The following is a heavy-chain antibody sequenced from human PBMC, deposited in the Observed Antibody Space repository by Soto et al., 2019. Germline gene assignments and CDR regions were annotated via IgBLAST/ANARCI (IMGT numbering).Heavy chain of an antibody. Sequence: PSETLSLTCAVSGGSISSSNWWSWVRQPPGKGLEWIGEIYHSGSTNYNPSLKSRVTISVDKSKNQFSLKLSSVTAADTAVYYCARADSIYYYYYGMDVCGQGTTVTVSS. D-gene: IGHD4-4*01. CDR1: GGSISSSNW. V-gene: IGHV4-4*02. CDR3: ARADSIYYYYYGMDV. CDR2: IYHSGST. J-gene: IGHJ6*02.